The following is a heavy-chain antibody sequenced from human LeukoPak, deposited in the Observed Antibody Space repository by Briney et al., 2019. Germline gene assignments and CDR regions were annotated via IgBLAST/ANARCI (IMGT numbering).Heavy chain of an antibody. J-gene: IGHJ4*02. CDR1: GFTFSDYS. D-gene: IGHD6-25*01. CDR3: ARGGRR. V-gene: IGHV3-21*01. Sequence: PRGSLRLSCAASGFTFSDYSMNWVRQAPGKGLEWVSSITSTGTSIYYADSLKGRFTISRDNAENSLYLQMNSLRVEDTAVYYCARGGRRWGQGTLVTVSS. CDR2: ITSTGTSI.